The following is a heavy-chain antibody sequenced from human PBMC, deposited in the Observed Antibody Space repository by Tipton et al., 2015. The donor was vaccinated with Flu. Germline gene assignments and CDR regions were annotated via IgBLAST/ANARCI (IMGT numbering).Heavy chain of an antibody. CDR2: VHQTGNT. CDR3: ARRDYSNYVSEPKNWFDP. CDR1: GDSLGSSFY. J-gene: IGHJ5*02. D-gene: IGHD4-11*01. Sequence: LRLSCSVSGDSLGSSFYWAWIRQPPGKGLEWIGNVHQTGNTYYNPSLMSRVTIAVDRPKNHFSLRLTSVSAADTAVYYCARRDYSNYVSEPKNWFDPWGQGALVTVSS. V-gene: IGHV4-38-2*01.